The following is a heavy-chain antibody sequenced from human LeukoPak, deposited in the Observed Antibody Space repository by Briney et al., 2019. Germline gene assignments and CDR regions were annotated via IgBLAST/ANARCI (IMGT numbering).Heavy chain of an antibody. CDR2: IYSGGST. CDR1: GFSIKSYS. Sequence: PGGSLRLSCAASGFSIKSYSMTWVRQAPGKGLEWVSVIYSGGSTYYADSVKGRFTISRDNSKNTLYLQMNSLRAEDTAVYYCARASSYYDILTGYSEEGYFDYWGQGTLVTVSS. V-gene: IGHV3-53*01. D-gene: IGHD3-9*01. J-gene: IGHJ4*02. CDR3: ARASSYYDILTGYSEEGYFDY.